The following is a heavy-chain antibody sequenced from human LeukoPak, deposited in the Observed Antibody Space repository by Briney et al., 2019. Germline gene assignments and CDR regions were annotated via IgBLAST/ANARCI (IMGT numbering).Heavy chain of an antibody. J-gene: IGHJ4*02. CDR3: ATLAVYGVSPY. Sequence: GGSLRLSCAASGLNFNNYAMSWVRQAPGKELEWVSVISGGGDITFYADSVKGRFTISRDNSKNTLYLQMASLRAEDSAVYYCATLAVYGVSPYWGQGALVTVSS. D-gene: IGHD3-10*01. CDR1: GLNFNNYA. V-gene: IGHV3-23*01. CDR2: ISGGGDIT.